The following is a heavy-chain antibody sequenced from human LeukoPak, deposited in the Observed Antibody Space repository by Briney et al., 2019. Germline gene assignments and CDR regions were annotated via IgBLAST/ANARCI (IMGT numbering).Heavy chain of an antibody. Sequence: GGSLRLSCAASGFTFSSYAMSWVRQAPGKGLEWVSGISGSGGSTNYADSVKGRFTISRDNSKNTLYLQMNSLRAEDTAVYYCAKDYGDYDWYFDLWGRGTLVTVSS. V-gene: IGHV3-23*01. D-gene: IGHD4-17*01. J-gene: IGHJ2*01. CDR3: AKDYGDYDWYFDL. CDR2: ISGSGGST. CDR1: GFTFSSYA.